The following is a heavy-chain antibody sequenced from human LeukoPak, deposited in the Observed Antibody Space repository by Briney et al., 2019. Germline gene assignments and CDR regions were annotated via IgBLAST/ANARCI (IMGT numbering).Heavy chain of an antibody. CDR1: GGSISSYY. CDR2: IYYSGST. CDR3: ASSSGYSRSPDY. D-gene: IGHD3-22*01. V-gene: IGHV4-59*01. Sequence: SETLSLTCTVSGGSISSYYWSWIRQPPGKGLEWIGYIYYSGSTNYNPSLKSRVTISVDTSKNQFSLKLSSVTAADTAVYYCASSSGYSRSPDYWGQGTLVTVSS. J-gene: IGHJ4*02.